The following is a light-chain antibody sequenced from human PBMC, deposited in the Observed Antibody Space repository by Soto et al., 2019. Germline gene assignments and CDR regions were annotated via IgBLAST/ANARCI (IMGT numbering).Light chain of an antibody. Sequence: DIVLTQSPATLSLSPGERATLYCGASQRVSGGFLAWYQQKPGLAPRLILYDTSFRATGIPDRFSGSGSGTDFTLTISRLDHEDFAVYYCQQYGSSPSFGQGTKVEIK. CDR3: QQYGSSPS. CDR2: DTS. CDR1: QRVSGGF. V-gene: IGKV3D-20*01. J-gene: IGKJ1*01.